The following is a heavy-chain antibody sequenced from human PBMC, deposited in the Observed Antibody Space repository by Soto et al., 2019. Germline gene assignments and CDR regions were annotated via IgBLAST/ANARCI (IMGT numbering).Heavy chain of an antibody. V-gene: IGHV4-39*01. Sequence: PSETLSLTCTVSGDSISSSSYYWGWIRQPPGKGLEWIGSIYYSGSTYYNPSLKSRVTISVDTSKNQFSLKLSSVTAADTAVYYCARHVRAYYDSSGYYGGGRFDYWGQGTLVTVSS. CDR2: IYYSGST. D-gene: IGHD3-22*01. CDR1: GDSISSSSYY. J-gene: IGHJ4*02. CDR3: ARHVRAYYDSSGYYGGGRFDY.